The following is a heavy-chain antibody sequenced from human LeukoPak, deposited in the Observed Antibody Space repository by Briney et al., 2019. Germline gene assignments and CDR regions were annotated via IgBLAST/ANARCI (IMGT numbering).Heavy chain of an antibody. D-gene: IGHD3-10*01. V-gene: IGHV3-64*04. CDR3: ARCLYYYGSGSYDYYFDY. CDR1: GFTFSNYA. Sequence: GGSLRLSCSASGFTFSNYAMHWVRQAPGKGLEYVSAISSNGGSTYYADSVKGRFTISRDNSKNTLYLQMNSLRAEDTAVYYCARCLYYYGSGSYDYYFDYWGQGTLVTVSS. CDR2: ISSNGGST. J-gene: IGHJ4*02.